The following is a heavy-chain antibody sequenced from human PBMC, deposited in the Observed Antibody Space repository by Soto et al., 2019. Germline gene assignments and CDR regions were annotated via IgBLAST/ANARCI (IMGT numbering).Heavy chain of an antibody. CDR1: GFTFRNYW. CDR2: ISDYGRI. Sequence: EVQLVESGGGLVQSGGSLRLAFAASGFTFRNYWMHWVRQAPGKGLVWVSRISDYGRINYADSVKGRFTISRDDAKSELYLQMNNLRAEDTAVYYCARGGVEPFDYWGQGALVTVSS. V-gene: IGHV3-74*01. J-gene: IGHJ4*02. D-gene: IGHD3-3*01. CDR3: ARGGVEPFDY.